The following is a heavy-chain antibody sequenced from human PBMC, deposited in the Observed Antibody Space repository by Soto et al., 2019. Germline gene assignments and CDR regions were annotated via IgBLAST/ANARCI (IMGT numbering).Heavy chain of an antibody. CDR3: ARGPSIAARSRSSDY. Sequence: PGESLKISCKGSGYSFTSYWINWVRQMPGKGLEWMGRIDPSDSYTNYSPSFQGHVTISADTSISTAYLQWSSLKASDTAMYYCARGPSIAARSRSSDYWGQGTLVTVSS. J-gene: IGHJ4*02. CDR1: GYSFTSYW. V-gene: IGHV5-10-1*01. CDR2: IDPSDSYT. D-gene: IGHD6-6*01.